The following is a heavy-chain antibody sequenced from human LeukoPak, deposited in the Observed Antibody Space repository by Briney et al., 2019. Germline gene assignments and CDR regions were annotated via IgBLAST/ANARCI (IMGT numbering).Heavy chain of an antibody. CDR1: GFTFSNYW. D-gene: IGHD1-26*01. J-gene: IGHJ4*02. V-gene: IGHV3-7*01. Sequence: GGSLRLSCATSGFTFSNYWMSWVRQAPGKGLEWVANIKQDGSERYYVDSVKGRFTISRDNAKNSLYLQMNSLRAEDTAVYYCARYGGSYYFDNWGQGTLVTV. CDR3: ARYGGSYYFDN. CDR2: IKQDGSER.